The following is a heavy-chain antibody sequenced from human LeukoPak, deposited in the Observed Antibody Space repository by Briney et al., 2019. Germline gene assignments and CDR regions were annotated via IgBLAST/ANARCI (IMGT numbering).Heavy chain of an antibody. CDR3: AREPFPGPSYAFDI. CDR1: GFTVSSNY. Sequence: GGSLRLSFAASGFTVSSNYMSWVRQAPGKGLEWVSVIYSGGSTYYADSVKGRFTISRDNSKNTLYLQMNSLRAEDTAVYYCAREPFPGPSYAFDIWGQGTMVTVSS. CDR2: IYSGGST. D-gene: IGHD1-1*01. V-gene: IGHV3-53*01. J-gene: IGHJ3*02.